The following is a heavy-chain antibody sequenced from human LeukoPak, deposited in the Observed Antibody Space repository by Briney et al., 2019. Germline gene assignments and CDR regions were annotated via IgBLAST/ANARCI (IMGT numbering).Heavy chain of an antibody. Sequence: RPSETLSLTCTVSGGSISSYYWSWIRQPPGKGLEWIGYIYYSGSTNYNPSLKSRVTISVDTSKNQFSLKLSSVTAADTAVYYCARDMWMGFDIWGQGTMVTVSS. CDR2: IYYSGST. D-gene: IGHD5-12*01. CDR1: GGSISSYY. CDR3: ARDMWMGFDI. V-gene: IGHV4-59*12. J-gene: IGHJ3*02.